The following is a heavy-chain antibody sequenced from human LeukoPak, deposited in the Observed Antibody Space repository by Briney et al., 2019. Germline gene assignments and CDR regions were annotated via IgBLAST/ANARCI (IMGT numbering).Heavy chain of an antibody. V-gene: IGHV4-39*01. CDR2: IYYSGNT. D-gene: IGHD5-12*01. J-gene: IGHJ4*02. CDR1: GGSISGSSYY. CDR3: ARLGAYSGSGDY. Sequence: TSETLSLTCTVSGGSISGSSYYWGWIRQPPGKGLEWIGNIYYSGNTYYNPSLRSRVTISVDTSKNQFSLKLSSVTAADTAVYYCARLGAYSGSGDYWGQGTLVTVHS.